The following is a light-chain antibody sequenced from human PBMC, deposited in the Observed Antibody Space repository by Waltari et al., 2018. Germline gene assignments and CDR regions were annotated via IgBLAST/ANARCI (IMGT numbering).Light chain of an antibody. CDR1: QSISGF. CDR2: ATS. V-gene: IGKV1-39*01. Sequence: DIHMTQSPSSLSASVGDRVTITCRASQSISGFLNWYQQKPGKAPKVLIYATSSLQSGVPSRFSGSGSGTDFTLTITSLQPEDFATYYCQQSYRTPPLTFGGGTKVEIK. CDR3: QQSYRTPPLT. J-gene: IGKJ4*01.